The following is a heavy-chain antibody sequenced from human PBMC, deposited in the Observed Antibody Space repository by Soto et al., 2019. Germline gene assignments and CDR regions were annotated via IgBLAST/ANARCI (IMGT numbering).Heavy chain of an antibody. V-gene: IGHV4-59*01. J-gene: IGHJ3*01. CDR3: ARLPGTSVLDGFDL. D-gene: IGHD6-6*01. Sequence: SETLSLTCSVSGCSINSFYWSWIRRAPGKGLEWIGYISDIGRTDYNPSLKSRITISLDTSKDQISLNLRSVTAADTALYFCARLPGTSVLDGFDLWGPGTMVTVSS. CDR2: ISDIGRT. CDR1: GCSINSFY.